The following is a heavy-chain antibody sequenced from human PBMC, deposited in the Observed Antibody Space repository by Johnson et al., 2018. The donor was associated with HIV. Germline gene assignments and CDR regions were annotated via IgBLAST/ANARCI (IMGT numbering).Heavy chain of an antibody. V-gene: IGHV3-9*01. Sequence: VQLVESGRGLVQPGRSLRLCCAASGFTFDDYAMHWVRQAPGKGLEWDSGISWYSGTIGYEDSVKGRFNISRANAKNSRYLQMSRLSAEDTALYYCAKCAAYRGSYGLRMRNAFDIWSQGTMVTVSS. J-gene: IGHJ3*02. CDR1: GFTFDDYA. CDR2: ISWYSGTI. D-gene: IGHD1-26*01. CDR3: AKCAAYRGSYGLRMRNAFDI.